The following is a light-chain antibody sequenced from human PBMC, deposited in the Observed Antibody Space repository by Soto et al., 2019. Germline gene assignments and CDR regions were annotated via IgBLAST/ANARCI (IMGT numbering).Light chain of an antibody. CDR3: SAYSSGATHVV. CDR2: DVN. V-gene: IGLV2-14*01. CDR1: SSDIGGLYNY. J-gene: IGLJ2*01. Sequence: QSALTQPASVSGSPGQSITISCTGTSSDIGGLYNYVSWYQQHPGKAPKLLIYDVNDQPSGVSDRFSGSKSGNTASLTISGLQAEDEAVYFCSAYSSGATHVVFGGGTKVTVL.